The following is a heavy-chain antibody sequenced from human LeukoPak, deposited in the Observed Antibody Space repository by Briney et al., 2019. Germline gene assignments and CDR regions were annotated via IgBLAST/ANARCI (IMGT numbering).Heavy chain of an antibody. CDR2: IGDSGGST. D-gene: IGHD2-2*01. CDR3: AKYRYCTTTSCPGVFDY. CDR1: GFTFSTYA. Sequence: PGGSLRLSCAASGFTFSTYAMSWVRQAPGKGLELGSAIGDSGGSTSYADSVKGHFTISRDNSKNTLYLQMNSLRAEDTAVYYCAKYRYCTTTSCPGVFDYWGQGTLVTVSS. V-gene: IGHV3-23*01. J-gene: IGHJ4*02.